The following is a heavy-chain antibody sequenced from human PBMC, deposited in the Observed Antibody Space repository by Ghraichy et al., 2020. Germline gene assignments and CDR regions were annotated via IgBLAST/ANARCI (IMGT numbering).Heavy chain of an antibody. CDR1: GYSFNAYY. Sequence: ASVKVSCRPSGYSFNAYYLHWVRQAPGQGLEYMGWINPNSGGTSYTQKFQGRVTMTGDTSITTAYMELSSLRSDDTAVYYCARAGMAAAGTRYFQHWGQGTLVTVSS. J-gene: IGHJ1*01. CDR2: INPNSGGT. D-gene: IGHD6-13*01. CDR3: ARAGMAAAGTRYFQH. V-gene: IGHV1-2*02.